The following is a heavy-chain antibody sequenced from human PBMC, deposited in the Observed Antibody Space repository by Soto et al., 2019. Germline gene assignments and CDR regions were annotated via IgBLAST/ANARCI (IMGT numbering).Heavy chain of an antibody. V-gene: IGHV1-18*01. CDR3: ARDLDGSGSYFTDY. D-gene: IGHD3-10*01. CDR1: GYTFSSIG. CDR2: ISPYKGNT. Sequence: QVQVVQSGAEVKRPGASVKVSCRTSGYTFSSIGISWVRQAPRQGLEWMGWISPYKGNTYYAQRFQGRVTMTTDTSTSTAYMELRSLRSDDTAVYFCARDLDGSGSYFTDYWGQGTLVTVSS. J-gene: IGHJ4*02.